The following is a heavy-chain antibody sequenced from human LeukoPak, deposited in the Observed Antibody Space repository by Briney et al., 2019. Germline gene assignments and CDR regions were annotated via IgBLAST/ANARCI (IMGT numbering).Heavy chain of an antibody. D-gene: IGHD3-10*01. CDR2: IYYSGST. CDR3: ARQASITMVRGVNFDY. V-gene: IGHV4-59*08. J-gene: IGHJ4*02. Sequence: SETLSLTCTVSGGSISSYYWSWIRQPPGKGLEWIGYIYYSGSTNYNPSLKSRVTISVDTSKNQFSLKLSSVTAADTAVYYCARQASITMVRGVNFDYWGQATLVTVSS. CDR1: GGSISSYY.